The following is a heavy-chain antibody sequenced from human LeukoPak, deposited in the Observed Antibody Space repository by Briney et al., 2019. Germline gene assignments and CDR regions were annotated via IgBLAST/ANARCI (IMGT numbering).Heavy chain of an antibody. V-gene: IGHV3-74*01. Sequence: GGSLRLSCAASGFTFSSYWMHWVRHAPGKGLVWVSRINSDGSSTSYADSVKGRFTISRDNAKNTLYLQMNSLRAEDTAVYYCARTYYYDSSGYYFHWGQGTLVTVSS. CDR1: GFTFSSYW. CDR2: INSDGSST. D-gene: IGHD3-22*01. J-gene: IGHJ4*02. CDR3: ARTYYYDSSGYYFH.